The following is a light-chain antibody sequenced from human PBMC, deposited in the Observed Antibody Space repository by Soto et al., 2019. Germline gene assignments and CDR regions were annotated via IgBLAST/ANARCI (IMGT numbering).Light chain of an antibody. V-gene: IGKV3-15*01. Sequence: EIMMTQSPATLAVSPGERATLSCRASQSFGSNLAWYQQKPGQTPRLLIYSASTRATGIPARFSGSGSGTEFTLTITSLQSEDLEVYYCLPYSNWPWTFGQGTQVEIK. CDR2: SAS. J-gene: IGKJ1*01. CDR3: LPYSNWPWT. CDR1: QSFGSN.